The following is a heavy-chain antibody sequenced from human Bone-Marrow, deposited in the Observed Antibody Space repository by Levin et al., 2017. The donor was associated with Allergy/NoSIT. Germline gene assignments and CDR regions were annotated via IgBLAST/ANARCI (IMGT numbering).Heavy chain of an antibody. V-gene: IGHV3-23*01. J-gene: IGHJ4*02. CDR2: FSNTGGST. D-gene: IGHD1-26*01. Sequence: GESLKISCAASGFTFSSYAMSWVRPAPGKGLEWVSGFSNTGGSTYYADSVKGRFTISRDNSKSTLYLQMNSLRVEDTAVYSCARRLSGSYPGGTHPFDYWGQGTLVTVSS. CDR1: GFTFSSYA. CDR3: ARRLSGSYPGGTHPFDY.